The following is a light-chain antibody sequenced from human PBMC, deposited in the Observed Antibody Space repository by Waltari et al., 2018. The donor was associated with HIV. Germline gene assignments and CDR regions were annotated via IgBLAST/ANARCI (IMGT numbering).Light chain of an antibody. Sequence: DIQMTQSPPSLSPSVGDTITITCRASQTINELLNWYQKKPEKAPKVLIYGASSLQSGVPARIRGSGSGTDFTLTSGSIQPEDFATYFCQQSYSTPYTFGQGTKLEIK. CDR2: GAS. CDR3: QQSYSTPYT. J-gene: IGKJ2*01. CDR1: QTINEL. V-gene: IGKV1-39*01.